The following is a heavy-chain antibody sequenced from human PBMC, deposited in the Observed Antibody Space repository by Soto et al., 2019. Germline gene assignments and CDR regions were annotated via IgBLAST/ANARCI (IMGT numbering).Heavy chain of an antibody. V-gene: IGHV3-30*18. D-gene: IGHD6-19*01. CDR1: GFTFSSYG. CDR3: AKDLMQWLVHNSGELVY. Sequence: QVQLVESGGGVVQPGRSLRLSCAASGFTFSSYGMHWVRQAPGKGLEWVAVISYDGSNKYYPDSVKGRFTISRDNSKNXXYLQMNSLRAEDTAVYYCAKDLMQWLVHNSGELVYWGQGTLVTVSS. J-gene: IGHJ4*02. CDR2: ISYDGSNK.